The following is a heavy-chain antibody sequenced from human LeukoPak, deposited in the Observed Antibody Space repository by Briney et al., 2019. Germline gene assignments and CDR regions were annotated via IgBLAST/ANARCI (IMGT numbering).Heavy chain of an antibody. J-gene: IGHJ4*02. V-gene: IGHV3-7*04. D-gene: IGHD5-24*01. CDR1: GFTFSSYA. CDR3: TRVGYIDEGIDY. Sequence: PGGSLRLSYAASGFTFSSYAMSWVRQAPGKGLEWVANIKQDGSKKSYVDSVKGRFTISRDNAKNSLYLQMNSLRAEDTAIYYCTRVGYIDEGIDYWGQGTLVTVSS. CDR2: IKQDGSKK.